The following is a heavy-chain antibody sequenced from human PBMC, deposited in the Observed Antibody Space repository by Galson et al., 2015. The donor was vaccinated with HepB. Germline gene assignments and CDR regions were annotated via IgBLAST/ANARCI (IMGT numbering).Heavy chain of an antibody. V-gene: IGHV3-30*18. Sequence: LRLSCAASGFIFSSYGMHWVRQAPGKGLEWVAVISYDGSNKYYADSVKGRFTISRDNSKNTLYLEMNSLRAEDTAVYYCAKGFRYTAMVNYFDYWGQGILVTVSS. J-gene: IGHJ4*02. D-gene: IGHD5-18*01. CDR2: ISYDGSNK. CDR3: AKGFRYTAMVNYFDY. CDR1: GFIFSSYG.